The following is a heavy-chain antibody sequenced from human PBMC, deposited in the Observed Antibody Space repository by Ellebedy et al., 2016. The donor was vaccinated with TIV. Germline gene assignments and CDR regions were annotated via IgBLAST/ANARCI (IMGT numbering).Heavy chain of an antibody. CDR1: GFSFRSYW. V-gene: IGHV3-7*01. J-gene: IGHJ3*02. CDR2: MNQDGSQK. D-gene: IGHD4-17*01. CDR3: ARDGSYGDYRSPTHAFEI. Sequence: GESLKISCAASGFSFRSYWMSWVRQAPGKGLEWVANMNQDGSQKYYVDSVKGRFTISRDSAKNSLYLQMNSLRIEDTAVYYCARDGSYGDYRSPTHAFEIWGQGTTVTVSS.